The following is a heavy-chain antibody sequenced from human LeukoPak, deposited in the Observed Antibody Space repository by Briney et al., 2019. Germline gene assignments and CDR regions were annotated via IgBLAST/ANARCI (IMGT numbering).Heavy chain of an antibody. J-gene: IGHJ4*02. V-gene: IGHV3-49*04. Sequence: GGSLRLSCTASGFTFGDYTMSWVRQAPGKGLEWVGFIRSKAYGGTAEYAASVKGRFTISRDDSKSIAYLQLNSLKTEDTAVYYCTRDMYYYDSSGTSYWGQGTLVTVSS. CDR2: IRSKAYGGTA. CDR1: GFTFGDYT. D-gene: IGHD3-22*01. CDR3: TRDMYYYDSSGTSY.